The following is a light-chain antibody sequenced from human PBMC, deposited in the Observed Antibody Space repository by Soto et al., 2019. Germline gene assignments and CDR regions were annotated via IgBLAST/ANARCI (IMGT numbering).Light chain of an antibody. V-gene: IGKV1-6*01. CDR1: QGIRND. Sequence: AIQMTQSPSSLSASVGDRVTITCRASQGIRNDLAWYQQKPGKAPKLLIYAASSVQTGVPSRFSGSGSGTDFTLTISSLQAEDFTTYYCLQDYNYPWTFGQGTKVEIK. J-gene: IGKJ1*01. CDR2: AAS. CDR3: LQDYNYPWT.